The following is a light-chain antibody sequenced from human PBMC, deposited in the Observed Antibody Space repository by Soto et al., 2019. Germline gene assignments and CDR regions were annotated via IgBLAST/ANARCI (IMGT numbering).Light chain of an antibody. Sequence: IVMTQSPATLSVSPGERATPSCRASQSVSSNLAWYQQKPGQAPRPPIYGASTRATGIPARFSGSGSGTEFTLTISSLQSEDFAVYYCQQYNNWPKTFGQGTKV. CDR3: QQYNNWPKT. CDR1: QSVSSN. J-gene: IGKJ1*01. V-gene: IGKV3-15*01. CDR2: GAS.